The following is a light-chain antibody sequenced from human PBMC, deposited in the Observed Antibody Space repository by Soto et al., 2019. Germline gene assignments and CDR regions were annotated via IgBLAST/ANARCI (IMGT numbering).Light chain of an antibody. Sequence: SALTQPASVSGSPGQSITISCTGTSSDVGGYNYVSWYQHHPDKAPKLIIYEVSNRPSGVSNRFSGSKSGNVASLTISGLQAEDEADYYFTSYTDSKTGVFGGGTKLTVL. V-gene: IGLV2-14*01. CDR3: TSYTDSKTGV. CDR2: EVS. J-gene: IGLJ3*02. CDR1: SSDVGGYNY.